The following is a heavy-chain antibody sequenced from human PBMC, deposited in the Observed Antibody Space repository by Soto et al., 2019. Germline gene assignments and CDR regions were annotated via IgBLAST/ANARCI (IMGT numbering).Heavy chain of an antibody. V-gene: IGHV3-30*18. J-gene: IGHJ4*02. CDR3: AKDATALLAEVSRLDH. CDR2: ISYDGNNQ. D-gene: IGHD1-26*01. Sequence: QVQLVESGGGVVKPGRALRLSCAASGLDFRSYGMHWFRQAPGKGLEWVAVISYDGNNQYYADSVRGRFTICRDNFKNTVYLQMNSLRGEDSAVYFCAKDATALLAEVSRLDHWGQGTLITVSS. CDR1: GLDFRSYG.